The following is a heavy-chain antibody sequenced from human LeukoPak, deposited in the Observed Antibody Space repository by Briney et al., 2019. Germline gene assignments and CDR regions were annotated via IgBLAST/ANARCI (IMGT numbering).Heavy chain of an antibody. Sequence: NPSETLSLTCTVSGGSLNNYYWSWIRQSPGRGLEWIAYIYYSGSANYNPSLKSRVTISVDTSKNQFSLKLSSVTAADTAVYYCARDLPPLGSGSYGLSHWGQGTLVTVSS. CDR1: GGSLNNYY. CDR3: ARDLPPLGSGSYGLSH. V-gene: IGHV4-59*01. J-gene: IGHJ4*02. CDR2: IYYSGSA. D-gene: IGHD1-26*01.